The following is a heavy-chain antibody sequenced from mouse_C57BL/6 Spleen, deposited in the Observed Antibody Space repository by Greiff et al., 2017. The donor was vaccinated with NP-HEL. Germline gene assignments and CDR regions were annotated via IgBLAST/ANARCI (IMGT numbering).Heavy chain of an antibody. CDR2: IDPETGGT. J-gene: IGHJ3*01. D-gene: IGHD2-2*01. CDR3: TSWGYDGFAY. Sequence: QVQLQQSGAELVRPGASVTLSCKASGYTFTDYEMHWVKQTPVHGLEWIGAIDPETGGTAYNQKFKGKAILTADKSSSTAYMELRSLTSEDSAVYYCTSWGYDGFAYWGQGTLVTVSA. CDR1: GYTFTDYE. V-gene: IGHV1-15*01.